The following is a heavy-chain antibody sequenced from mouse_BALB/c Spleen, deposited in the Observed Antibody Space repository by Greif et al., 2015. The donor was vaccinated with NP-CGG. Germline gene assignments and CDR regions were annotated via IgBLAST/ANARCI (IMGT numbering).Heavy chain of an antibody. D-gene: IGHD2-3*01. CDR1: GFNIKDTY. V-gene: IGHV14-3*02. J-gene: IGHJ3*01. Sequence: VQLKESGAELVKPGASVKLSCTASGFNIKDTYMHWVKQRPEQGLGWIGRIDPANGNTKYDPKFQGKATITADTSSNTAYLQLSSLTPEDTAVYYCARVYDGYYAWFAYWGQGTLVTVSA. CDR3: ARVYDGYYAWFAY. CDR2: IDPANGNT.